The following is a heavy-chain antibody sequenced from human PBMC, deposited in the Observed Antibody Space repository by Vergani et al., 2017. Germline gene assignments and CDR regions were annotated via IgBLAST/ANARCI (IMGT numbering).Heavy chain of an antibody. CDR2: ISGSGGST. V-gene: IGHV3-23*01. Sequence: EVQLLESGGGLVQPGGSLRLSCAASGFTFSSYAMSWVRQAPGKGLEWVSAISGSGGSTYYADSVKGRFTISRDNSKNTLYLQMNSLRAEDTAVYYCAKDICDTAMGTYYFDYWGQGTLVTVSS. D-gene: IGHD5-18*01. J-gene: IGHJ4*02. CDR3: AKDICDTAMGTYYFDY. CDR1: GFTFSSYA.